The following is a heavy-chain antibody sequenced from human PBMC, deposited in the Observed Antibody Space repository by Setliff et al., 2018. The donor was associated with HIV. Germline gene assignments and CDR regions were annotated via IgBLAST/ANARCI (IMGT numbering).Heavy chain of an antibody. CDR2: FYYTGSD. Sequence: SETLSLTCTVSGGSISSPGYYWSWIRQHPGKGLEWIGYFYYTGSDYYNPSLKSRVTISVDTSKNQFSLKLRSVTAADTAVYYCARGGGSRAATSSYYYMDVWGKGTTVTVSS. J-gene: IGHJ6*03. V-gene: IGHV4-31*03. CDR3: ARGGGSRAATSSYYYMDV. CDR1: GGSISSPGYY. D-gene: IGHD2-15*01.